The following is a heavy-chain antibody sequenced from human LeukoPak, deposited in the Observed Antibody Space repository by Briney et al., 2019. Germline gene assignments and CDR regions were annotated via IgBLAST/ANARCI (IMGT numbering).Heavy chain of an antibody. CDR1: GYTFTSYG. D-gene: IGHD6-19*01. V-gene: IGHV1-3*01. Sequence: ASVKVSCKASGYTFTSYGLDWVRQAPGQRLEWMGWINVGNGNTKYSQKFQGRVTITRDTSASTAYMELSSLRSEDTAVYYCARDEAVAGYDYWGQGTLVTVSS. J-gene: IGHJ4*02. CDR3: ARDEAVAGYDY. CDR2: INVGNGNT.